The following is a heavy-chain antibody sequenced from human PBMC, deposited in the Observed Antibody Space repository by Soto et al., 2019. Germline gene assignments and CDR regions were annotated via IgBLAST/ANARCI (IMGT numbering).Heavy chain of an antibody. CDR1: GGSIRPYY. J-gene: IGHJ6*03. V-gene: IGHV3-21*01. Sequence: ETLSLTCTVFGGSIRPYYWSWIRQPPGXXXXVSSISSSSSYIYYADSVKGRXXISXXXXXXLLSLRMNSLRAEDTAVYYCAREDCSSTSCHSRYYYYMDVWGKGTTVTVSS. D-gene: IGHD2-2*01. CDR2: ISSSSSYI. CDR3: AREDCSSTSCHSRYYYYMDV.